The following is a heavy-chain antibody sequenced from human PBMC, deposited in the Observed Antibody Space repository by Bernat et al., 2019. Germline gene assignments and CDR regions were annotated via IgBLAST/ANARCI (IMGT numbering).Heavy chain of an antibody. Sequence: QVQLVESGGGVVQPGRSLRLSCAASGFTFSSYGMHWVRQAPGKGLEWVAVISYDGSNKYYADSVKGRFTISRDNSKNTLYLQMNSLRAEDTAVYYCAREGEGDLGSAFDIWGQGTMVTVSS. V-gene: IGHV3-30*19. CDR2: ISYDGSNK. D-gene: IGHD3-10*01. CDR3: AREGEGDLGSAFDI. CDR1: GFTFSSYG. J-gene: IGHJ3*02.